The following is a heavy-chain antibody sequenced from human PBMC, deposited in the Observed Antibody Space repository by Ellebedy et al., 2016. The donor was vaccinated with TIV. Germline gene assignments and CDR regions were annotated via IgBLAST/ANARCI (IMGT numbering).Heavy chain of an antibody. CDR2: VNGGGLVI. V-gene: IGHV3-23*01. CDR1: GFTFSSYA. J-gene: IGHJ4*02. D-gene: IGHD6-25*01. Sequence: PGGSLRFSCTASGFTFSSYAMSWVRQAPGKGLEWVAGVNGGGLVIAYADSVKGRFTISRDNAKNSLFLQMNSLRDDDTAVYYCARGGGGYFLDWGQGTLVTVSS. CDR3: ARGGGGYFLD.